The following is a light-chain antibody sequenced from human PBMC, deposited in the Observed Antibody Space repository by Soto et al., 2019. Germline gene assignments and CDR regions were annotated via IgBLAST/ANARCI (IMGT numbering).Light chain of an antibody. CDR2: GAS. CDR3: QQSKNWPWT. V-gene: IGKV3-15*01. Sequence: EIVMTQSPATLSVSPGERATLSCRASQSVSSNLAWYQQKPGQAPRLLIYGASTRATSFPARFSGSGSGTDFTLTISSMLAADLSVYYFQQSKNWPWTVGQGTKVDLK. CDR1: QSVSSN. J-gene: IGKJ1*01.